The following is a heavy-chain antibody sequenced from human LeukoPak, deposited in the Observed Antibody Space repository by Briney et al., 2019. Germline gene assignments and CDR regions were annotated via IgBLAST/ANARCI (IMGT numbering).Heavy chain of an antibody. CDR2: IIPIFGTA. J-gene: IGHJ3*02. CDR1: GGTFSSYA. Sequence: SVKVSCKASGGTFSSYAISWVRQAPGQGLEWMGGIIPIFGTANYAQKFQGRVTITADESTSTAYMELSSLRSEDTAVYYCVRELGGNLTPSAFDIWGQGTMVTVSS. D-gene: IGHD4-23*01. CDR3: VRELGGNLTPSAFDI. V-gene: IGHV1-69*13.